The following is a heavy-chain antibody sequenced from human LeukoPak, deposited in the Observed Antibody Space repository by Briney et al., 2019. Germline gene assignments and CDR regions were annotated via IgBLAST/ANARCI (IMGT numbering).Heavy chain of an antibody. CDR3: AKDGIAVADY. CDR1: GFTFSSYG. V-gene: IGHV3-30*18. D-gene: IGHD6-19*01. CDR2: ISYDGSNK. J-gene: IGHJ4*02. Sequence: GGSLRLSCAASGFTFSSYGMHWVRQAPGKGLEWVAVISYDGSNKYYADSVKGRFTISRDNSKNTLYLQMNSLRAEDTAVYYCAKDGIAVADYWSQGTLVTVSS.